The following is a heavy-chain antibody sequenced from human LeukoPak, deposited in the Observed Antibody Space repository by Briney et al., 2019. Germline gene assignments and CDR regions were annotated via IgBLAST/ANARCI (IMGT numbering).Heavy chain of an antibody. J-gene: IGHJ4*02. CDR1: GGSLGGYY. CDR3: ARGED. Sequence: SETLSLTCAVYGGSLGGYYWSWIRQPPGKGLEWIGEINHSGSINYNPSLKSRVTISVDTSMDQFSLKLSSVTAADTAVYYCARGEDWGQGTLVTVSS. V-gene: IGHV4-34*01. CDR2: INHSGSI.